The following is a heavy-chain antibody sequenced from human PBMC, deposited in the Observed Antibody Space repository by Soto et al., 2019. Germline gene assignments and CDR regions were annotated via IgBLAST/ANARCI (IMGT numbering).Heavy chain of an antibody. J-gene: IGHJ5*02. Sequence: QVQLQESGPGLVKPSQTLSLTCTVSGGSISSGGYYWSWIRQHPGKGLEWIGYIYYSGSTYYNPSLKSRVTTSVDTSKNQFSLRRSSVTAADTAVYYCAREEGGGYDHRWFDPWGQGTLVTVSS. D-gene: IGHD5-12*01. CDR1: GGSISSGGYY. CDR3: AREEGGGYDHRWFDP. V-gene: IGHV4-31*03. CDR2: IYYSGST.